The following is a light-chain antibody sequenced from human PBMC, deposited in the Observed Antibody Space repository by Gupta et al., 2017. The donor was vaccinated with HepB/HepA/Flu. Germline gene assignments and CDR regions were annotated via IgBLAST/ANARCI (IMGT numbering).Light chain of an antibody. CDR1: QSVSSSY. V-gene: IGKV3-20*01. CDR3: HQQCSSPQA. CDR2: GAS. J-gene: IGKJ1*01. Sequence: EIVLTQSPGTLSLSPGERATLSCRASQSVSSSYLAWYQQKPGQAPRLLIYGASSSATGIPDRFSGSGSGTEFTLSIISLEPEDFAVYYCHQQCSSPQAFGRGTRVEIK.